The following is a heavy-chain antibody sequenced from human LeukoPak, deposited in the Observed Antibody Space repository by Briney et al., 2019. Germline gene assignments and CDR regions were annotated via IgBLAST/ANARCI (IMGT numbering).Heavy chain of an antibody. CDR2: IYYSGST. Sequence: SETLSLTCTVSGGSISSYYWGWIRQPPGKGLEWIGYIYYSGSTNYNPSLKSRVTISVDTSKNQFSLKLSSVTAADTAVYYCARGYDTSGYYPYYLDYWGQGTLVTVSS. CDR1: GGSISSYY. CDR3: ARGYDTSGYYPYYLDY. J-gene: IGHJ4*02. D-gene: IGHD3-22*01. V-gene: IGHV4-59*01.